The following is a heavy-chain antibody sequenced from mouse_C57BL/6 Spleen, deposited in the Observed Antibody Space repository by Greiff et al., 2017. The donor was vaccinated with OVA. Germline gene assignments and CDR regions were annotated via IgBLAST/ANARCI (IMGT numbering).Heavy chain of an antibody. CDR2: IYPGDGDT. D-gene: IGHD2-3*01. Sequence: QVQLQQSGPELVKPGASVKISCKASGYAFSSSWMNWVKQRPGKGLEWIGRIYPGDGDTNYNGKFKGKATLTADKSSSTAYMQLSSLTSEDSAVYFCARDGYYVPYYAMDYWGQGTSVTVSS. V-gene: IGHV1-82*01. CDR1: GYAFSSSW. J-gene: IGHJ4*01. CDR3: ARDGYYVPYYAMDY.